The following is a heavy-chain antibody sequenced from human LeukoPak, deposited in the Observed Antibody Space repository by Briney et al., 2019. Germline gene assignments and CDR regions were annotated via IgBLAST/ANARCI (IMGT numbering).Heavy chain of an antibody. D-gene: IGHD5-18*01. CDR3: AKNVRDTGTFDY. Sequence: ASVKVSCKASGGTFSSYAISWVRQATGQGLEWMGWMNPNSGNTGYAQRFQGRVTMTRDTSISTAYMELNSLTSEDTAVYYCAKNVRDTGTFDYWGQGTLVTVSS. CDR2: MNPNSGNT. V-gene: IGHV1-8*02. CDR1: GGTFSSYA. J-gene: IGHJ4*02.